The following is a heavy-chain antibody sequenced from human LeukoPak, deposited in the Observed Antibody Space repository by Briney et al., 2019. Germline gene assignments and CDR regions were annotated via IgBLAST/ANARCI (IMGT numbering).Heavy chain of an antibody. D-gene: IGHD3-22*01. CDR3: AREFGKDYYDVASHYYSRNWFDP. CDR1: GFTFSTYA. V-gene: IGHV3-30*04. Sequence: GRSLRLSCAASGFTFSTYAMHWVRQAPGKGLEWVAAISYDGSNKNYADSVKGRFTISRDNANRSLYLEMDSLRPEDTAVYYCAREFGKDYYDVASHYYSRNWFDPWGQGTLVTVSS. CDR2: ISYDGSNK. J-gene: IGHJ5*02.